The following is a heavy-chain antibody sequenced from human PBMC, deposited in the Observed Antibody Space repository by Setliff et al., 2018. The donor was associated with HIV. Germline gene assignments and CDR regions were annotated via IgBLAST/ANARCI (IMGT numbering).Heavy chain of an antibody. CDR1: GGSIRATSYY. V-gene: IGHV4-39*02. Sequence: SETLSLTCTVSGGSIRATSYYWGWIRQPPGKGLEWIGSIYYSGSTKYNPSLKSRVTISLDMSKNQFSLKLNSVTAADTATYYCARDVGSHYDSREYYFDYWGQGTLVTSPQ. J-gene: IGHJ4*02. CDR2: IYYSGST. D-gene: IGHD3-22*01. CDR3: ARDVGSHYDSREYYFDY.